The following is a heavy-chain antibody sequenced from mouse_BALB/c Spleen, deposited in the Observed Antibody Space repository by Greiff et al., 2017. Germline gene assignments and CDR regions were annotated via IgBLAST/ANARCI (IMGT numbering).Heavy chain of an antibody. V-gene: IGHV2-9*02. J-gene: IGHJ4*01. CDR2: IWAGGST. Sequence: VKLVESGPGLVAPSQSLSITCTVSGFSLTSYGVHWVRQPPGKGLEWLGVIWAGGSTNYNSALMSRLSISKDNSKSQVFLKMNSLQTDDTAMYYCARELGFYYAMDYWGQGTSVTVSS. CDR1: GFSLTSYG. CDR3: ARELGFYYAMDY. D-gene: IGHD4-1*01.